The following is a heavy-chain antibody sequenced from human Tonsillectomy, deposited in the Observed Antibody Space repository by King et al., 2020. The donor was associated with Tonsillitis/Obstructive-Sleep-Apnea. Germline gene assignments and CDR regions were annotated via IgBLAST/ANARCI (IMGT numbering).Heavy chain of an antibody. Sequence: VQLQQWGAGLLKPSETLSLTCAVYGGSFSGYYWSWIRQPPGEGLEWIGEIDHSGSTNYNPSLKSRVTISVDTSNNLFSLRLSSVTAADTAVYYCARVSEAFDIWGQGTMVTVSS. CDR2: IDHSGST. V-gene: IGHV4-34*01. J-gene: IGHJ3*02. CDR3: ARVSEAFDI. CDR1: GGSFSGYY.